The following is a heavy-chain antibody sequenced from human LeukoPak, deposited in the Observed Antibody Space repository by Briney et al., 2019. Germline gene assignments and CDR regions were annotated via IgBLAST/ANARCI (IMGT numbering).Heavy chain of an antibody. CDR3: ARNPYDSSGYYRHPLDY. CDR2: IYYSGST. Sequence: SETLSLTCTVSGGSVSSSSYYWGWIRQPPGKGLEWIGSIYYSGSTYYNPSLKSRVTISVDTSKNQFSLKLSSVTAADTAVYYCARNPYDSSGYYRHPLDYWGQGTLVTVSS. J-gene: IGHJ4*02. D-gene: IGHD3-22*01. V-gene: IGHV4-39*01. CDR1: GGSVSSSSYY.